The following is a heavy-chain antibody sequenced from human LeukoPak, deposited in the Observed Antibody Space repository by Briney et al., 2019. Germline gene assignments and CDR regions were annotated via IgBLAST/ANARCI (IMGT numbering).Heavy chain of an antibody. Sequence: PSETLSLTCAVYGGSFSGYYWGWIRQPPGKGLEWIGSIYHSGSTYYNPSLKSRVTISVDTSKNQFSLKLSSVTAADTAVYYCARDTKGSSWYPNYYYYYMDVWGKGTTVTVSS. CDR2: IYHSGST. D-gene: IGHD6-13*01. CDR3: ARDTKGSSWYPNYYYYYMDV. J-gene: IGHJ6*03. V-gene: IGHV4-38-2*02. CDR1: GGSFSGYY.